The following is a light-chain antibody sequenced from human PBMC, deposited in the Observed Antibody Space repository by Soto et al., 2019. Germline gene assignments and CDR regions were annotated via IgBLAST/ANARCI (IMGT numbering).Light chain of an antibody. V-gene: IGKV3-20*01. CDR3: QQYGSSPKT. CDR1: QSVSSN. CDR2: GAS. Sequence: NVLTQSPATLSLSPGERATLSCRASQSVSSNLAWYQQKPGQAPRLLIYGASSRATGIPDRFSGSGSGTDFTLTISRLEPEDFAVYYCQQYGSSPKTFAQGTKVDI. J-gene: IGKJ1*01.